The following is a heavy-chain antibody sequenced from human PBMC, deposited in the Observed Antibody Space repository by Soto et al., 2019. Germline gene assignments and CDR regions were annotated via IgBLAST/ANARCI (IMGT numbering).Heavy chain of an antibody. V-gene: IGHV1-3*01. D-gene: IGHD3-10*01. CDR1: GYTFTSYA. CDR2: INAGNGNT. J-gene: IGHJ4*02. CDR3: ASGHLPYGSGSPGRFDY. Sequence: ASVKVSCKASGYTFTSYAMHWVRQAPGQRLEWMGWINAGNGNTKYSQKFQGRVTITRDTSASTAYMELSSLRSEDTAVYYCASGHLPYGSGSPGRFDYWGQGTLVTVSS.